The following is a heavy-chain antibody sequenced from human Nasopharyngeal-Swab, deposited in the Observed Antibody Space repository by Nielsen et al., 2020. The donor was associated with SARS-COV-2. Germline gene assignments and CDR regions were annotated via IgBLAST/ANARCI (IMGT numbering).Heavy chain of an antibody. D-gene: IGHD6-13*01. CDR2: ISSSSSYT. CDR1: GFTFSDYY. Sequence: GESLKISCAASGFTFSDYYMSWIRQAPGKGLEWVSYISSSSSYTNYADSVKGRFTISRDNAKNSLYLQMNSLRAEDTAVYYCAKDGAAAVGWFNWFDPWGQGTLVTVSS. V-gene: IGHV3-11*05. J-gene: IGHJ5*02. CDR3: AKDGAAAVGWFNWFDP.